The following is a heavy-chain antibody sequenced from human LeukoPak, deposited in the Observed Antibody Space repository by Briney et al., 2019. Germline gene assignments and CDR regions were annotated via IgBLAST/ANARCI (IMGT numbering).Heavy chain of an antibody. Sequence: PGGSLRLSCAASGFTVSSNYMSWVRQAPGKGLERVSVIYSGGSTYYADSVKGRFTISRDNSKNTLYLQMNSLRAEDTAVYYCARITYLVQYYYYYYMDVWGKGTTVTISS. V-gene: IGHV3-53*01. CDR1: GFTVSSNY. CDR2: IYSGGST. D-gene: IGHD3-16*01. CDR3: ARITYLVQYYYYYYMDV. J-gene: IGHJ6*03.